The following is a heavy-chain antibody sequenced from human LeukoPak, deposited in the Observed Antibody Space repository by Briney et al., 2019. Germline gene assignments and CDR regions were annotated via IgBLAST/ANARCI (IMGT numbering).Heavy chain of an antibody. CDR1: GFTFSSYW. CDR3: ARAGYSSGAY. Sequence: GGSLRLSCAASGFTFSSYWMSCVRQAPGKGLEWVANIKQAGSDKYYVDSVKGRFTISRDNAENSLYLQMNSLRAEDTAVYYCARAGYSSGAYWGQGTLVTVSS. J-gene: IGHJ4*02. V-gene: IGHV3-7*05. CDR2: IKQAGSDK. D-gene: IGHD6-19*01.